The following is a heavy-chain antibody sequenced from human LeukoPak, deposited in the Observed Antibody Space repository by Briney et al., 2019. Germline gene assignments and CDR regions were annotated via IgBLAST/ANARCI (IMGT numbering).Heavy chain of an antibody. Sequence: SETLSLTCAVYGGSFSGYYWSWIRQPPGKGLEWIGEINHSGSTNYNPSLKSRVTISVDTSKNQFSLKLSSVTAADTAEYYCARLQLWLGAFDTWGQGTMVTVSS. CDR2: INHSGST. CDR1: GGSFSGYY. CDR3: ARLQLWLGAFDT. J-gene: IGHJ3*02. D-gene: IGHD5-18*01. V-gene: IGHV4-34*01.